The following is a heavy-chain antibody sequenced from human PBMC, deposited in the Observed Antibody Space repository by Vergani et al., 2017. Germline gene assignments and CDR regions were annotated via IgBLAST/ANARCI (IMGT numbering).Heavy chain of an antibody. CDR2: IYHGGMT. J-gene: IGHJ4*02. V-gene: IGHV4-38-2*02. Sequence: QVHLQESGPGLVKPSETLSITCSVSNNSIGRDYFWGWIRRSPGKGLEYISCIYHGGMTFSNPSLKSLATISIDPSENVISLRLTSVTAADTALYHCARHGGSGNYYHLFDSWVQGTLVIVSS. CDR1: NNSIGRDYF. D-gene: IGHD3-3*01. CDR3: ARHGGSGNYYHLFDS.